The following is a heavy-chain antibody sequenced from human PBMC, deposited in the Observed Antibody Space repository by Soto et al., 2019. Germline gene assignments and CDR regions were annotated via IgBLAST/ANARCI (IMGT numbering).Heavy chain of an antibody. CDR3: ARDSLGQQLLLFGGSVNAFDI. J-gene: IGHJ3*02. Sequence: QVQLVQSGAEVKKPGSSVKVSCKASGGTFSSYTISWVRQAPGQGLEWVGRIIPILGIANYAQKFQGRVTITADKSTSTVYMELSSLRSEDTAVYYCARDSLGQQLLLFGGSVNAFDIWGQGSMVTVSS. V-gene: IGHV1-69*08. CDR1: GGTFSSYT. D-gene: IGHD6-13*01. CDR2: IIPILGIA.